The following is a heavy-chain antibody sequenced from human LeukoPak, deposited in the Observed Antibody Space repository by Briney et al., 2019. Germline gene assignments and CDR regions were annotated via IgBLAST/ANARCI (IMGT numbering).Heavy chain of an antibody. CDR3: AKGVGSVTTFYFDY. J-gene: IGHJ4*02. V-gene: IGHV3-23*01. CDR1: GFTFSNYA. Sequence: WGSLRLSCAASGFTFSNYAMTWVRQAPGKGLEWVSGISGSGDYTFYADSVKGRFTISRDNSKNTLYLQMNSLRAEDTALYYCAKGVGSVTTFYFDYWGQGTLVTAAS. D-gene: IGHD4-17*01. CDR2: ISGSGDYT.